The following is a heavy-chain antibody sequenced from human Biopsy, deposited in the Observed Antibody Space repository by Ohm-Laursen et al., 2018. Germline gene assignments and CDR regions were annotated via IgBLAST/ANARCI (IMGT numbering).Heavy chain of an antibody. V-gene: IGHV4-59*01. Sequence: TLSLTCSVSGDSINSSYWSWIRQAPGKGLEWIGFISNSGNTNYNPSLKSRLTMSVDTSKNQFSLKLTSVTAADTAVYYCARDRIAYCTATSCDNFGLDVWGQGTTVTVSS. CDR3: ARDRIAYCTATSCDNFGLDV. D-gene: IGHD2-8*02. J-gene: IGHJ6*02. CDR1: GDSINSSY. CDR2: ISNSGNT.